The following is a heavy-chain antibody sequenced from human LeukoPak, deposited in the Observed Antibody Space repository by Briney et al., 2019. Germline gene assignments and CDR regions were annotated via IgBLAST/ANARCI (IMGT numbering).Heavy chain of an antibody. CDR2: IYHSGST. CDR1: GVSISSSSYY. Sequence: SETLSLTCTVSGVSISSSSYYWGWIRQPPGKGLEWIGYIYHSGSTYYNPSLKSRVTISVDRSKNQFSLKLSSVTAADTAVYYCARVKAVAGWFDPWGQGTLVTVSS. D-gene: IGHD6-19*01. CDR3: ARVKAVAGWFDP. J-gene: IGHJ5*02. V-gene: IGHV4-39*07.